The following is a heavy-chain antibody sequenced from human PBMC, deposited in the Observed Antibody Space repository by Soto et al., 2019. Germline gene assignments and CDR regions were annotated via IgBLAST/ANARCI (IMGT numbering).Heavy chain of an antibody. CDR1: CDSVISGGYY. CDR2: IYFSGRT. J-gene: IGHJ5*02. V-gene: IGHV4-61*08. CDR3: ARVPIDTYMIYWSDP. Sequence: SETVSLTCTFSCDSVISGGYYWTWIRQPPGKGLEWVGHIYFSGRTNYIPSLESRVTISLDTSKNQFSLKLTSVTAADTAVYYCARVPIDTYMIYWSDPWGQGTLVTSPQ. D-gene: IGHD3-16*01.